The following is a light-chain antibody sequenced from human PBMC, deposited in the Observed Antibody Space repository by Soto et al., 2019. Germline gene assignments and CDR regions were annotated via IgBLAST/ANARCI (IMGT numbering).Light chain of an antibody. CDR1: SSDVGTYDY. CDR2: EVT. J-gene: IGLJ2*01. Sequence: QSVLTQPPSASGSPGQSVTISCTGTSSDVGTYDYVSWYQQHPGKAPKLMIYEVTKRPSGVPDRFSGSKSGNTASLTVSGLQSEDEADYCCSSYAGNKIFVIFGGGTKVTVL. CDR3: SSYAGNKIFVI. V-gene: IGLV2-8*01.